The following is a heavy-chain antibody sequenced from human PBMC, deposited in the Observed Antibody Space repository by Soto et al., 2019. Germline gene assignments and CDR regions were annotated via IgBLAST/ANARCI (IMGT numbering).Heavy chain of an antibody. D-gene: IGHD2-2*01. Sequence: PEGSLRRSCAASGFTFSSYSISWVRHAPGKGLEWVSAISGSGGSTYYADSVKGRFTISRDNSKNTLYLQMNSLRAEDTAVYYCANGCSSTSCYGTPLDYFGQGTLVSFSS. CDR2: ISGSGGST. CDR3: ANGCSSTSCYGTPLDY. V-gene: IGHV3-23*01. CDR1: GFTFSSYS. J-gene: IGHJ4*02.